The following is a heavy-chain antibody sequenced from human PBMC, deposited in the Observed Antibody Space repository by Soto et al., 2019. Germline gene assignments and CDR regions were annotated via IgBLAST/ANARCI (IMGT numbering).Heavy chain of an antibody. D-gene: IGHD3-10*01. CDR3: AKDLLTMVRGVQTYYYYYGMDV. CDR1: GFTFSSYG. J-gene: IGHJ6*02. Sequence: GGSLRLSCAASGFTFSSYGMHWVRQAPGKGLEWVAVISYDGSNKYYADSVKGRFTISRDNSKNTLYLQMNSLRAEDTAVYYCAKDLLTMVRGVQTYYYYYGMDVWGQGXTVTVYS. V-gene: IGHV3-30*18. CDR2: ISYDGSNK.